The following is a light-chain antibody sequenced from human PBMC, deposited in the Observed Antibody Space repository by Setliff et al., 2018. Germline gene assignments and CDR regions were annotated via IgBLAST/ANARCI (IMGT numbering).Light chain of an antibody. Sequence: QSALTQPPSASGSPGRSVTISCTGTSSDVGGYNYVSWYQQHPGKAPKLMIYEVSKWPSGVPDRFSGSKSGNTASLTVSGLQAEDEADYYCSSYAGSNNYVFGTGTKVTVL. CDR1: SSDVGGYNY. V-gene: IGLV2-8*01. J-gene: IGLJ1*01. CDR2: EVS. CDR3: SSYAGSNNYV.